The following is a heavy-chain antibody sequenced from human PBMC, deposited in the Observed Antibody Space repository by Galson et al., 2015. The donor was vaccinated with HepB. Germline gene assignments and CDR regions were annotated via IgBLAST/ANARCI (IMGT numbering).Heavy chain of an antibody. Sequence: SVKVSCKASGGTFSSYAISWVRQAPGQGLEWMGGIIPIFGIANYAQKFQGRVTIAADKSTSTAYMELSSLRSEDTAVYYCARVGRHSSSWSEGGFSDYWGQGTLVTVSS. D-gene: IGHD6-13*01. J-gene: IGHJ4*02. CDR1: GGTFSSYA. CDR3: ARVGRHSSSWSEGGFSDY. CDR2: IIPIFGIA. V-gene: IGHV1-69*10.